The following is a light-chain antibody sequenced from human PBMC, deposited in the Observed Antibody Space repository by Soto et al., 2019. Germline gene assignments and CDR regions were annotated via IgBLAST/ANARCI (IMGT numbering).Light chain of an antibody. J-gene: IGLJ3*02. CDR1: SSDVGGYNY. Sequence: QSALTQPRSVSGSPGQSVTISCTGTSSDVGGYNYVSWYQQHPGKAPKLMISGVSERPSGVPDRFSGSKSGNTASLTISGLQAEDEADYYCCSYAGSYVWVFGGGTQLTVL. V-gene: IGLV2-11*01. CDR3: CSYAGSYVWV. CDR2: GVS.